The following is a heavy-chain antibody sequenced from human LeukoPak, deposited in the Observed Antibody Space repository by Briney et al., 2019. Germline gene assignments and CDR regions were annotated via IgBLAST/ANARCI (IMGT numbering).Heavy chain of an antibody. Sequence: PSETLSLTCTVSGGSISSYYWSWIRQPAGKGLEWIGRIYTSGSTNYNPSLKSRVTMSVDTSKNQFSLKLSSVTAADTAVYYCARDVVPAAINWFDPWGQGTLVTVSS. CDR3: ARDVVPAAINWFDP. CDR2: IYTSGST. J-gene: IGHJ5*02. CDR1: GGSISSYY. D-gene: IGHD2-2*01. V-gene: IGHV4-4*07.